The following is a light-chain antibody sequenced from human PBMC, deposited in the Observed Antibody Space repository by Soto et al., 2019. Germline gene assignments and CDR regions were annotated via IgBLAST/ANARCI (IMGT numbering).Light chain of an antibody. V-gene: IGLV8-61*01. CDR3: ALYVGSGTVV. J-gene: IGLJ2*01. Sequence: QTVVSQEPSFSVSPGETVTLTCGLTSASVLTSYYPSWYQQTPGQAPRTLIYSTNIRSSWVPDRFSGSILGNKAALTITGAQAYDESDYYCALYVGSGTVVFGGGTKLTVL. CDR2: STN. CDR1: SASVLTSYY.